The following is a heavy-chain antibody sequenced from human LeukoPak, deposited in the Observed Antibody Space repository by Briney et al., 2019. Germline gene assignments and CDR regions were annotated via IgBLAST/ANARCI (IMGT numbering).Heavy chain of an antibody. J-gene: IGHJ6*04. Sequence: SETLSLTCAVYGGSFSGYYWSWIRQPPGKGLEWIGEINHSGSTNYNPSLKSRVTISVDTSKNQFSLKLSSVTAADTAVYYCARCSTSSYYYYGMDAWGRGTTVTVSS. CDR2: INHSGST. V-gene: IGHV4-34*01. CDR1: GGSFSGYY. CDR3: ARCSTSSYYYYGMDA. D-gene: IGHD2-2*01.